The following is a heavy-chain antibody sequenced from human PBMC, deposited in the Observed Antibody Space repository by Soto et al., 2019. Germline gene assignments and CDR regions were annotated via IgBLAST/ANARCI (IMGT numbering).Heavy chain of an antibody. Sequence: ESGGGLVQPGGSLRLSCVASGIPVSSNYMTWVRQAPGKGLEWVSVLHSGGDTFYADSVKGRFTISRHDSTNTLFLQMNSLTADDTAVYYCSIDGPYYYASRMDVWGQGTTVTVSS. J-gene: IGHJ6*02. D-gene: IGHD3-10*01. CDR2: LHSGGDT. V-gene: IGHV3-53*04. CDR3: SIDGPYYYASRMDV. CDR1: GIPVSSNY.